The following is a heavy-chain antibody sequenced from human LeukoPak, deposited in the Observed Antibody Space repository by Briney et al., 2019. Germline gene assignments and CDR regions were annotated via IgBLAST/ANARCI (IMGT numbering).Heavy chain of an antibody. J-gene: IGHJ4*02. Sequence: SETLSLTCAVYGGSFSGYYWSWIRQPPGKGLEWIGEINHSGSTNYNPSLKSRVTISVDMSKNQFSLKLSSVTAADTAVYYCARSRRITIFGVVITPPTSFDYWGQGTLVTVSS. D-gene: IGHD3-3*01. CDR2: INHSGST. CDR1: GGSFSGYY. V-gene: IGHV4-34*01. CDR3: ARSRRITIFGVVITPPTSFDY.